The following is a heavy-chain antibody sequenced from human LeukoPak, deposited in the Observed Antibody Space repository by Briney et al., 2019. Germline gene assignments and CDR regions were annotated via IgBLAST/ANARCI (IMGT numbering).Heavy chain of an antibody. V-gene: IGHV3-21*01. Sequence: GGSLRLSCAASGFIFTAYSINWVRQAPGKGLEWVSSIDVDGRYIYYADSLKGRFTVSRNDAQNSLFLQMNSLRADDTAVYYCTRGHSGSYQRTDAFDIWGQGTMVTVSS. J-gene: IGHJ3*02. CDR2: IDVDGRYI. CDR1: GFIFTAYS. D-gene: IGHD1-26*01. CDR3: TRGHSGSYQRTDAFDI.